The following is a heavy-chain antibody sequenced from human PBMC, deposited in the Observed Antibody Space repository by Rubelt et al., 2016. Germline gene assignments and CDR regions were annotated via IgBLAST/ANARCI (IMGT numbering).Heavy chain of an antibody. J-gene: IGHJ4*02. Sequence: GLEWMGGFDPEDGETIYAQKFQGRVTMTEDTSTDTASMELSSLRSEDTAVYYCATAVGYSGSYYGMDWGQGTLVTVSS. CDR2: FDPEDGET. V-gene: IGHV1-24*01. CDR3: ATAVGYSGSYYGMD. D-gene: IGHD1-26*01.